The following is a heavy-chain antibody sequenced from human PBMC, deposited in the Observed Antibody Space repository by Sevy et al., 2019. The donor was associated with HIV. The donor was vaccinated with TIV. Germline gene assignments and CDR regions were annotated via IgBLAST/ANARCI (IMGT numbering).Heavy chain of an antibody. J-gene: IGHJ4*02. CDR3: AKDGESYVWGSHYDY. D-gene: IGHD3-16*01. CDR2: TRGSGGST. V-gene: IGHV3-23*01. Sequence: GESLKISCEASGFSFSNYGMNWVRQAPGKGLEWVSGTRGSGGSTYYAESVKGRFTISRDNSKNTLYLQMNSLRAEDTAVYSCAKDGESYVWGSHYDYWGQGTLVTVSS. CDR1: GFSFSNYG.